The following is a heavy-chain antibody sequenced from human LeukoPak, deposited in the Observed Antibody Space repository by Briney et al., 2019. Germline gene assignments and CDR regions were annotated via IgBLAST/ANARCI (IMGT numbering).Heavy chain of an antibody. CDR2: INQDGSEE. V-gene: IGHV3-7*01. D-gene: IGHD1-1*01. Sequence: GGSLRLSCAASGFIFNNYWMTWVRQAPGKGLEWVANINQDGSEEYYVDSVKGRFTISRDNAKNSLYLQMNSLRAEDTAIYYCARDWKTNSFDYWGQGTLVTVSS. J-gene: IGHJ4*02. CDR1: GFIFNNYW. CDR3: ARDWKTNSFDY.